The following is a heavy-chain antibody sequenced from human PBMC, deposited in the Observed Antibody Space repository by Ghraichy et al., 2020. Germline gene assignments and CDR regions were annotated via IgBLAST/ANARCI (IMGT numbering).Heavy chain of an antibody. V-gene: IGHV3-30*18. J-gene: IGHJ6*02. CDR3: AKERDTSGYYSFRGDYYGMDF. Sequence: GGSLRLSCAASGFTFSRYGMHWVRQAPGKGLEWVAVTSYDGSNKFYGGSVQGRFTISRDNSKNTLYLQMNYLRPEDTAVYYCAKERDTSGYYSFRGDYYGMDFWGQGTTVTVSS. D-gene: IGHD3-22*01. CDR2: TSYDGSNK. CDR1: GFTFSRYG.